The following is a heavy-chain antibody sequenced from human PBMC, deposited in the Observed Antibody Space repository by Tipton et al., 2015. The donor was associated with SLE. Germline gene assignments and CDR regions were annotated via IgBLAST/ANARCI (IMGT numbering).Heavy chain of an antibody. V-gene: IGHV4-59*01. Sequence: TLSLTCTVSGGSISSYYWSWIRQPPGKGLEWIGYIYYSGSTNYNPSLESRVTISVDTSKNQFSLKLSSVTAADTAVYYCARGGGIRFLEWDYYYMDVWGKGTTVALSS. D-gene: IGHD3-3*01. J-gene: IGHJ6*03. CDR3: ARGGGIRFLEWDYYYMDV. CDR2: IYYSGST. CDR1: GGSISSYY.